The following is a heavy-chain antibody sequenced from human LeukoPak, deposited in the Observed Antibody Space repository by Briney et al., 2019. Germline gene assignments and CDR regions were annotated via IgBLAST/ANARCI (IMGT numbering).Heavy chain of an antibody. J-gene: IGHJ4*02. CDR1: GFTFSSHS. D-gene: IGHD3-10*01. CDR3: ARDSYYGSGRQTELFDY. V-gene: IGHV3-21*01. CDR2: ISSSSSYI. Sequence: GGSLRLSCAASGFTFSSHSMNWVRQAPGKGLEWVSSISSSSSYIYYADSVKGRFTISRDNAKNSLYLQMNSLRAEDTAVYYCARDSYYGSGRQTELFDYWGQGTLVTVSS.